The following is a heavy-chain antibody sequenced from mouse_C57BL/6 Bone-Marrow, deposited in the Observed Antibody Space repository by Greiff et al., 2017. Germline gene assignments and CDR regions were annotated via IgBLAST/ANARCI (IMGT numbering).Heavy chain of an antibody. CDR3: ARDHYDYGGPWFAY. D-gene: IGHD2-4*01. Sequence: EVQLVESGGGLVKPGGSLKLSCAASGFTFSDYGMHWVRQAPEKGLEWVAYISSGSSTIYYADTVKGRFTISRDNAKNTLFLQMTSLRSEDTAMYYCARDHYDYGGPWFAYWGQGTLVTVSA. CDR1: GFTFSDYG. J-gene: IGHJ3*01. CDR2: ISSGSSTI. V-gene: IGHV5-17*01.